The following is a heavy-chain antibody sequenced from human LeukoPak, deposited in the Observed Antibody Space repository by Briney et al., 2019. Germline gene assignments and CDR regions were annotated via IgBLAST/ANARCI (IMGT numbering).Heavy chain of an antibody. D-gene: IGHD5-18*01. V-gene: IGHV3-30*18. CDR3: AKDLSGYSYGTRSGMDV. CDR2: ISYDGSNK. Sequence: GGSLRLSCAASGFNFNTYTMNWVRQAPGKGLEWVAVISYDGSNKYYADSVKGRFTISRDNSKNTLYLQMNSLRAEDTAVYYCAKDLSGYSYGTRSGMDVWGQGTTVTVSS. CDR1: GFNFNTYT. J-gene: IGHJ6*02.